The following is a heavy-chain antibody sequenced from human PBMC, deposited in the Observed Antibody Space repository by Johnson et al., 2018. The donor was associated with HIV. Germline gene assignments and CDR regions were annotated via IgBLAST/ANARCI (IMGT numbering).Heavy chain of an antibody. CDR3: ARMLVGAYFDYHYAFDI. Sequence: QVQLVESGGGVVQPGRSLRLSCAASGFTFSSYAMHWVRQAPGKGLEWVAVISYDGSNKYYADSVKGRFTISRDNSKNTLYLQMNSLRAEDTAVYYCARMLVGAYFDYHYAFDIWGQGTMVTVSS. CDR2: ISYDGSNK. J-gene: IGHJ3*02. V-gene: IGHV3-30-3*01. CDR1: GFTFSSYA. D-gene: IGHD1-26*01.